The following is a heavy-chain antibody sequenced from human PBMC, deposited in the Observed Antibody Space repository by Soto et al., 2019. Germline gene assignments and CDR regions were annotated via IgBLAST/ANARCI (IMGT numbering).Heavy chain of an antibody. CDR2: IYYSGST. CDR3: ARVRRIDCSGGSCHYYYYYYMDV. D-gene: IGHD2-15*01. Sequence: PSETLCLTWTVSGGSISSYYWSWIRQPPGKGLEWIGYIYYSGSTNYNPSLKSRVTISVDTSKNQFSLKLSSVTAADTAVYYCARVRRIDCSGGSCHYYYYYYMDVWGKGTTVTVSS. V-gene: IGHV4-59*12. J-gene: IGHJ6*03. CDR1: GGSISSYY.